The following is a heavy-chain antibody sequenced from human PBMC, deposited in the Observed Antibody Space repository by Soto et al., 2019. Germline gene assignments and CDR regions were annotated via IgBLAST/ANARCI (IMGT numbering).Heavy chain of an antibody. Sequence: ASVKVSCKASGYTFTSYYMHWVRQAPGQGLEWMGIINPSGGSTSYAQKFQGRVTMTRDTSTSTVYMELSSLRSEDTAVYYCARSHSYSSSWYRWFDPGGQGTLVTVSS. V-gene: IGHV1-46*03. CDR2: INPSGGST. CDR1: GYTFTSYY. J-gene: IGHJ5*02. CDR3: ARSHSYSSSWYRWFDP. D-gene: IGHD6-13*01.